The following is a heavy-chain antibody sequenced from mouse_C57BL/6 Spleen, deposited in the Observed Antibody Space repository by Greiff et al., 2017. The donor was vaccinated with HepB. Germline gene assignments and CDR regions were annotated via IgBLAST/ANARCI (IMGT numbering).Heavy chain of an antibody. D-gene: IGHD2-10*01. Sequence: EVQLQQSGPELVKPGASVKISCKASGYTFTDYYMNWVKQSHGKSLEWIGDINPNNGGTSYNQKFKGKATLTVDKSSSTAYMELRSLTSEDSAVYYCAREAYYGNYHYAMDYWGQGTSVTVSS. CDR2: INPNNGGT. CDR3: AREAYYGNYHYAMDY. V-gene: IGHV1-26*01. CDR1: GYTFTDYY. J-gene: IGHJ4*01.